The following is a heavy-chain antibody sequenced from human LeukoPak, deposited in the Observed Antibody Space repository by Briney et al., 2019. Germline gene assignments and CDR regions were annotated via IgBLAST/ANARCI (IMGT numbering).Heavy chain of an antibody. V-gene: IGHV3-21*01. D-gene: IGHD6-19*01. CDR2: ISSSSSYI. CDR1: GFTFSSYS. CDR3: ARTMLVAGTTPDY. J-gene: IGHJ4*02. Sequence: GGYLRLSCAASGFTFSSYSMNWVRQAPGKGLEWVSSISSSSSYIYYADSVKGRFTISRDNAKNSLYLQMNSLRAEDTAVYYCARTMLVAGTTPDYWGQGTLVTVSS.